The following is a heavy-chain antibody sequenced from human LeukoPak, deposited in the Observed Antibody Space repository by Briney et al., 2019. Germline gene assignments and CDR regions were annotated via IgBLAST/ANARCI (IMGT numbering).Heavy chain of an antibody. V-gene: IGHV1-8*01. Sequence: ASVKVSFKASGYTFTSYDINWVRQATGQGLEWMGWMDPNSGNTGYAQKFQGRVTMTRNTSISTAYMELSSLRSEDTAVYYCARGLVPAATRRKFGNWFDPWGQGTLVTVSS. D-gene: IGHD2-2*01. CDR1: GYTFTSYD. CDR2: MDPNSGNT. J-gene: IGHJ5*02. CDR3: ARGLVPAATRRKFGNWFDP.